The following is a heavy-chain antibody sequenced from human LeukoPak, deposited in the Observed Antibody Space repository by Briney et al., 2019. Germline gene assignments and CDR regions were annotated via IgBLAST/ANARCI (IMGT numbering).Heavy chain of an antibody. J-gene: IGHJ2*01. D-gene: IGHD6-13*01. CDR1: GGSISSSNW. V-gene: IGHV4-4*02. Sequence: SETLSLTCAVSGGSISSSNWWSWVRQPPGKGLEWIGEIYHSGTTNYNPSLKSRVTISVDTSKNQFSLKLSSVTAADTAVYYCARPAAAAPHYWYFDLWGRGTLVTVSS. CDR3: ARPAAAAPHYWYFDL. CDR2: IYHSGTT.